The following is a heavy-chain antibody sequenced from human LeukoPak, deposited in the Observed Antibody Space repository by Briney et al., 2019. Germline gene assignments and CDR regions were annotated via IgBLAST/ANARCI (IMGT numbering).Heavy chain of an antibody. CDR1: GGTFSSYA. Sequence: ASVKVSCKASGGTFSSYAMSWVRQAPGKGLEWVSAISGSGGSTYYADSVKGRFTISRDNSKNTLYLQMNSLRAEDTAVYYCANEDGITMIVVASGSAFDIWGQGTMVTVSS. V-gene: IGHV3-23*01. CDR2: ISGSGGST. J-gene: IGHJ3*02. D-gene: IGHD3-22*01. CDR3: ANEDGITMIVVASGSAFDI.